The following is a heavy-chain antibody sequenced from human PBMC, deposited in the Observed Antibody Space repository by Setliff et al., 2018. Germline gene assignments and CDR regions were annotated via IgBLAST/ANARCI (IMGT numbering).Heavy chain of an antibody. CDR1: GFTFSGSA. V-gene: IGHV3-73*01. Sequence: GGSLRLSCAASGFTFSGSAMHWVRQASGKGLEWVGRIRSKANSYATAYAASVKGRFTISRDDSKNTAYLQMNSLKTEDTAVYYCTRPPPAGIAAAGPPFDYWGQGTLVTAPQ. CDR3: TRPPPAGIAAAGPPFDY. CDR2: IRSKANSYAT. D-gene: IGHD6-13*01. J-gene: IGHJ4*02.